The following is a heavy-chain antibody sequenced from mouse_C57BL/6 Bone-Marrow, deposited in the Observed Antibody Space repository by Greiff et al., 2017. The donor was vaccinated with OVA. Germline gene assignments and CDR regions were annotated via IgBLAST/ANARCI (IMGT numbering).Heavy chain of an antibody. CDR3: ARPAWFAY. J-gene: IGHJ3*01. Sequence: VQLQQSGPELVKPGASVKISCKASGYAFSSSWMNWVKQRPGKGLEWIGRIYPGDGDTNYNGKFKGKATLTADKSSSTAYMQLSSLTSEDSAVYCCARPAWFAYWGQGTLVTVSA. V-gene: IGHV1-82*01. CDR2: IYPGDGDT. CDR1: GYAFSSSW.